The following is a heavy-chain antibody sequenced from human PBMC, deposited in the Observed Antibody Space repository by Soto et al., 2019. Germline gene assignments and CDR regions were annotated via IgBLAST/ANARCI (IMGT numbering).Heavy chain of an antibody. CDR2: IYWNDDK. CDR3: AHRWGFARFDH. Sequence: XGPTLVNPTQTLTLTCTFSGFSLSTSGVGVGWIRQPPGKALEWLALIYWNDDKRYSPSLKSRLTITKDTSKNQVVLTMTNMDPVDTATYFCAHRWGFARFDHWGQGTLVTVSS. J-gene: IGHJ5*02. D-gene: IGHD3-10*01. V-gene: IGHV2-5*01. CDR1: GFSLSTSGVG.